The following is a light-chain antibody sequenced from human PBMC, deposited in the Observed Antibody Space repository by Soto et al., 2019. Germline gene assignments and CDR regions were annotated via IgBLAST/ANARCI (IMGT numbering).Light chain of an antibody. V-gene: IGKV3-11*01. CDR3: QQRASWPLT. J-gene: IGKJ4*01. CDR1: QSLSSF. Sequence: EIVLTQSPATLSLSPGERATLSCRASQSLSSFLAWYQQKPGQAPRLLIYDISNRATGIPARFSGSGSGTDFTLTISSLEPADFAVYFCQQRASWPLTFGGGTKVEIK. CDR2: DIS.